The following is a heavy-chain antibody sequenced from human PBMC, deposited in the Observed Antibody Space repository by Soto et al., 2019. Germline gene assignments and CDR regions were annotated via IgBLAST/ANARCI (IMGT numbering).Heavy chain of an antibody. CDR3: AGGDRDRETGLVPAAIDGVDV. CDR1: GGTFSRYS. CDR2: IIPIFGIP. Sequence: QVQLVQSGAEVKKPGSSVKASCKASGGTFSRYSITWVRQAPGHGLEWIGRIIPIFGIPTYAQKFQGRVTFTADAYTSTAYLELGSLRSDDTAVYYCAGGDRDRETGLVPAAIDGVDVWGQGTTVTVSS. J-gene: IGHJ6*02. V-gene: IGHV1-69*02. D-gene: IGHD2-2*01.